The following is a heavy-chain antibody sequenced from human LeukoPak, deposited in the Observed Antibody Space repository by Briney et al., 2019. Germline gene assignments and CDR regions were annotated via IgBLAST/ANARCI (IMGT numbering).Heavy chain of an antibody. CDR3: ARAYYDFWSGYNKQYYFDY. J-gene: IGHJ4*02. D-gene: IGHD3-3*01. Sequence: ASVKVSCKASGYTFTGYYMHWVRQAPGQGLEWMRWINPNSGGTNYAQKFQGRVTMTRDTSISTAYMELSRLRSDDTAVYYCARAYYDFWSGYNKQYYFDYWGQGTLVTVSS. V-gene: IGHV1-2*02. CDR2: INPNSGGT. CDR1: GYTFTGYY.